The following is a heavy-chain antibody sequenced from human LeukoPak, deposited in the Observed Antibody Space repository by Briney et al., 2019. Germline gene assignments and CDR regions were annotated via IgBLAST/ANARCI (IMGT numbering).Heavy chain of an antibody. V-gene: IGHV3-13*01. CDR1: GFTFRSYD. CDR2: IGIGGDT. J-gene: IGHJ3*02. CDR3: AREMSGSNDAFDI. Sequence: PGGSLRLSCAASGFTFRSYDMHWVRHATGKGLEWVSAIGIGGDTYYPGSVKGRFTISRENAKNSLYLQMHGLTAGDTAVYHCAREMSGSNDAFDIWGPGTMVTVSS. D-gene: IGHD3-10*01.